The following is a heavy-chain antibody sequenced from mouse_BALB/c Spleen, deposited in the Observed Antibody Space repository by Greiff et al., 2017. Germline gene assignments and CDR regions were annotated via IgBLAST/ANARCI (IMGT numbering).Heavy chain of an antibody. D-gene: IGHD2-1*01. CDR2: INPSTGYT. V-gene: IGHV1-7*01. J-gene: IGHJ3*01. CDR3: ARSGLLSYGNSRFAY. CDR1: GYTFTSYW. Sequence: QVQLQQSGAELAKPGASVKMSCKASGYTFTSYWMHWVKQRPGQGLEWIGYINPSTGYTEYNQKFKDKATLTADKSSSTAYMQLSSLTSEDSAVYYCARSGLLSYGNSRFAYWGQGTLVTVSA.